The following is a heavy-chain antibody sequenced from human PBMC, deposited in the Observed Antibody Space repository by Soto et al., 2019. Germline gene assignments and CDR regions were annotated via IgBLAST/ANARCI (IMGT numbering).Heavy chain of an antibody. Sequence: ASVKVSCKASGYTFTGYYMHWVRQAPGQGLEWMGWINPNSGGTNYAQKFQGWVTMTRDTFISTAYMELSRLRSDDTAVYYCARGGVYSSGSIDAFDIWGQGTMVTVSS. CDR3: ARGGVYSSGSIDAFDI. J-gene: IGHJ3*02. D-gene: IGHD6-19*01. V-gene: IGHV1-2*04. CDR1: GYTFTGYY. CDR2: INPNSGGT.